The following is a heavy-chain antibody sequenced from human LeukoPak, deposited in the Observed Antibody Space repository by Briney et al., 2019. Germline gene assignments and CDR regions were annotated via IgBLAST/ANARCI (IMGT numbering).Heavy chain of an antibody. D-gene: IGHD3-9*01. CDR3: AKVLRYFDWLSYYFDY. CDR2: ISGSGGST. CDR1: GFPFSSYG. V-gene: IGHV3-23*01. Sequence: GGTLGLSCSASGFPFSSYGMSWVRQAPGKGLEWVSAISGSGGSTYYADSVKGRFTISRDNSKNTLYLQMNSLRAEDTAVYYCAKVLRYFDWLSYYFDYWGQGTLVTVSS. J-gene: IGHJ4*02.